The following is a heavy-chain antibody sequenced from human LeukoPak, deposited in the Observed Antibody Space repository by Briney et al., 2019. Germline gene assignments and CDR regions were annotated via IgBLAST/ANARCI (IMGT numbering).Heavy chain of an antibody. CDR3: ARKTAQTSLLPYYYGMDV. V-gene: IGHV7-4-1*02. Sequence: ASVKVSCKASGYTFTSYAMNWVRQAPGQGLEWMGWINTNTGNPTYAQGFTGRFVFPLDTSVSTAYLQISSLKAEDTAVYYCARKTAQTSLLPYYYGMDVWGQGTTVTVSS. D-gene: IGHD2-15*01. J-gene: IGHJ6*02. CDR1: GYTFTSYA. CDR2: INTNTGNP.